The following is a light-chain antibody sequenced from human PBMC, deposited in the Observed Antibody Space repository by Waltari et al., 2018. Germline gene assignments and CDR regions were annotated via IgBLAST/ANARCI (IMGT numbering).Light chain of an antibody. Sequence: QSALTQPPSASGSLGQSVTTPCTGTSSDVGTYNYVSWYQQHPGRAPKLIIYDVNRRPSGVPDRFSGSKSGNTASLAVSGLQPEDEADYYCSSYAGSSYVFGTGTTVTVL. CDR1: SSDVGTYNY. CDR3: SSYAGSSYV. J-gene: IGLJ1*01. V-gene: IGLV2-8*01. CDR2: DVN.